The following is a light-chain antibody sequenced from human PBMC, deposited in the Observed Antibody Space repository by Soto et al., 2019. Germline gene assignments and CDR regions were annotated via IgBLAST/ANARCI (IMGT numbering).Light chain of an antibody. Sequence: DIQMTQAPFSVSASAGDRVTITCRASQGISTSLAWYQQKPGKAPKLLIYAASSLQSGVPSRFSGTGSGTDFTLTISSLQPEDFATYYCQQAKNFPWTFGQGTKVEIK. V-gene: IGKV1-12*01. CDR1: QGISTS. J-gene: IGKJ1*01. CDR3: QQAKNFPWT. CDR2: AAS.